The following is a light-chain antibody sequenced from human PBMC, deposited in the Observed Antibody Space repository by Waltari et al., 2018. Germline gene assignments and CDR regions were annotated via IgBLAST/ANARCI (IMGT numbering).Light chain of an antibody. CDR3: QQANSFLSWT. CDR1: QGMSSW. CDR2: ASS. J-gene: IGKJ1*01. Sequence: DIQMTQAPSSVSASVGGRVTINCRSSQGMSSWLAWFQQKPGKAPELLIYASSSLQSGVPSRFIGSGSGTDFTLTISSLHPEGFASYYCQQANSFLSWTFGQGTKVEIK. V-gene: IGKV1D-12*01.